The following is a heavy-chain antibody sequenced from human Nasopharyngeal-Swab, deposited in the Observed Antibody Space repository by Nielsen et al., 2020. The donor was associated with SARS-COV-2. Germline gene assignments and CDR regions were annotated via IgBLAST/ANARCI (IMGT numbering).Heavy chain of an antibody. CDR2: IHYSGNT. D-gene: IGHD6-13*01. CDR3: ATHPRGQLDPFDY. V-gene: IGHV4-59*08. Sequence: SETLSLTCTVSGASITTSYWSWIRQPPGKGLEWIGYIHYSGNTNYNPSLKSRVTISKDTSKNQFSLNLNSVTAADTAVYYCATHPRGQLDPFDYWGQGSLVTVSS. CDR1: GASITTSY. J-gene: IGHJ4*02.